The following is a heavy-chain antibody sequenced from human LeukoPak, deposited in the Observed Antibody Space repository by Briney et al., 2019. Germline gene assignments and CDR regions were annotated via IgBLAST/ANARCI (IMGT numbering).Heavy chain of an antibody. V-gene: IGHV4-34*01. J-gene: IGHJ4*02. CDR2: INHSGST. CDR1: GGSFSGYY. Sequence: SETLSLTCAVYGGSFSGYYWSWTRQPPGKGLEWIGEINHSGSTNYNPSLKSRVTISVDTSKNQFSLKLSSVTAADTAVYYCARGEQLANFDYWGQGTLVTVSS. D-gene: IGHD6-6*01. CDR3: ARGEQLANFDY.